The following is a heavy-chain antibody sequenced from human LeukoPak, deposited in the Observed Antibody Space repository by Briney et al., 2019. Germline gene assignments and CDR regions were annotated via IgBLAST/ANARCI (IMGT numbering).Heavy chain of an antibody. CDR3: AGTDWNYPY. D-gene: IGHD1-7*01. CDR2: ISYDGSNK. J-gene: IGHJ3*01. Sequence: GGSLRLSCAASGFTFSSYAMHWVRQAPGKGLEWVAVISYDGSNKYYADSVKGRFAISRDNSKNTLYLQMNSLRAEDTAVYYCAGTDWNYPYWGQGTMVTVSS. V-gene: IGHV3-30*09. CDR1: GFTFSSYA.